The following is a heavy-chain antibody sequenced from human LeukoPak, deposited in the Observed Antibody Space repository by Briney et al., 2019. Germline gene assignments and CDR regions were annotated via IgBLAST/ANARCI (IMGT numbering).Heavy chain of an antibody. J-gene: IGHJ3*02. CDR1: GFTFSSYA. D-gene: IGHD3-10*01. CDR2: INHSGST. V-gene: IGHV4-34*01. Sequence: GSLRLSCAASGFTFSSYAMSWIRQPPGKGLEWIGEINHSGSTNYNPSLKSRVTISVDTSKNQFSLKLSSVTAADTAVYYCARDYYYGSGRHAFDIWGQGTMVTVSS. CDR3: ARDYYYGSGRHAFDI.